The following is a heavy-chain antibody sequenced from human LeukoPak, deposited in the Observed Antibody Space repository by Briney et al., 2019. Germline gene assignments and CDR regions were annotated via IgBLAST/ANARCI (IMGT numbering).Heavy chain of an antibody. Sequence: GGSLRLSCAASGFTFSNYGMHWVRQAPGKGLEWVAVISYDGSNKYYADSVKGRFTISRDNSKNTLYLQMNSLRAEDTAAYYCARDGGGLVVVPAGYGMDVWGQGTTVTVSS. J-gene: IGHJ6*02. CDR3: ARDGGGLVVVPAGYGMDV. V-gene: IGHV3-30*03. CDR1: GFTFSNYG. D-gene: IGHD2-2*01. CDR2: ISYDGSNK.